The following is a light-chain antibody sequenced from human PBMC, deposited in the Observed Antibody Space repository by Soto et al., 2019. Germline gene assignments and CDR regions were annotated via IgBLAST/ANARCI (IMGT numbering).Light chain of an antibody. J-gene: IGKJ2*01. Sequence: EIVLTQSPATLSLSPGERATLSCRASQSVSTYLGWYQEKPGQPPRPHNSEASNRATGIPARFSGSGSGSDFTLTISSLEPEDFAVYFCHQRYSWPHTFGQGTKLEI. CDR3: HQRYSWPHT. CDR2: EAS. CDR1: QSVSTY. V-gene: IGKV3-11*01.